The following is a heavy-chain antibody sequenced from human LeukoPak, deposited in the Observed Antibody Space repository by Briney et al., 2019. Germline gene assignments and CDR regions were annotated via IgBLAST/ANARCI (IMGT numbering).Heavy chain of an antibody. Sequence: GGSLRLSCAASGFTFSNSWMSWVRQAPGKGLEWVSSISSSSSSYIYYADSVKGRFTISRDNAKNSLYLQMNSLRAEDTAVYYCAREERPYYDSSGYYYGDAFDIWGQGTMVTVSS. CDR3: AREERPYYDSSGYYYGDAFDI. J-gene: IGHJ3*02. CDR2: ISSSSSSYI. D-gene: IGHD3-22*01. CDR1: GFTFSNSW. V-gene: IGHV3-21*01.